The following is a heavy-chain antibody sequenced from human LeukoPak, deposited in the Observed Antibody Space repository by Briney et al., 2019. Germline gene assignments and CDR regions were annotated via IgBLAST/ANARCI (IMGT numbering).Heavy chain of an antibody. CDR1: GYTFSAYC. Sequence: ASVKVSCKASGYTFSAYCMRWVRQAPGQGLEWMGWINPKSGGTNYAQQFQDRVTMTRDTSISSTYMELSRLKSDDTAVYYCVRDLGISGWYAPPLGYFDSWGQGTLVTVSS. D-gene: IGHD6-19*01. CDR3: VRDLGISGWYAPPLGYFDS. CDR2: INPKSGGT. J-gene: IGHJ4*02. V-gene: IGHV1-2*02.